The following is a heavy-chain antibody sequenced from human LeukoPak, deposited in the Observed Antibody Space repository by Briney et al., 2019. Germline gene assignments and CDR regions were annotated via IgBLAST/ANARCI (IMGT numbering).Heavy chain of an antibody. CDR1: GYTFTSYY. V-gene: IGHV1-46*01. Sequence: ASVKVSCKASGYTFTSYYMHWVRQAPGQGLEWMGIINPSGGSTSYAQTFQGRVTMTRDTTTSTVYMELSSLRSEDTAVYYCARDTAAADFWSGYWTYYYGMDVWGQGTTVTVSS. D-gene: IGHD3-3*01. CDR2: INPSGGST. J-gene: IGHJ6*02. CDR3: ARDTAAADFWSGYWTYYYGMDV.